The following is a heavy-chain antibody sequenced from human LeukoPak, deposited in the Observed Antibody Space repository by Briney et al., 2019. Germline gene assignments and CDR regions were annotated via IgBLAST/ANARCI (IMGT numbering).Heavy chain of an antibody. CDR2: ITTSDGNK. CDR3: AKHGRSDYDYVWGSSDF. D-gene: IGHD3-16*01. J-gene: IGHJ4*02. V-gene: IGHV3-23*01. Sequence: AGGSLRLSCAASGFTFSSYTMSWVRQAPGKGLEWVSTITTSDGNKYYADSVKGRFTVSRDNSKNTLYLHMNSLRAEDAAVYYCAKHGRSDYDYVWGSSDFWGQGTLVTVSS. CDR1: GFTFSSYT.